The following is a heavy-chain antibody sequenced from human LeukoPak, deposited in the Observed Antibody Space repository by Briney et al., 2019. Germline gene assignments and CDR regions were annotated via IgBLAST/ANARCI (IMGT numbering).Heavy chain of an antibody. CDR3: ARSTYSSSSYYFDY. D-gene: IGHD6-13*01. Sequence: GGSLRLSCVASGFTFSNYGIHWVRQAPGKGLEWVAVIWSDGIKYYVDSVKGRFTISRDNSKDTLYLQMNSLRADDTAVYYCARSTYSSSSYYFDYWGQGSLVTVSS. CDR1: GFTFSNYG. CDR2: IWSDGIK. V-gene: IGHV3-33*01. J-gene: IGHJ4*02.